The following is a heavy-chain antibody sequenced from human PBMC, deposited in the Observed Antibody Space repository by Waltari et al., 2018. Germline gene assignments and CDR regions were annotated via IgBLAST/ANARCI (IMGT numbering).Heavy chain of an antibody. V-gene: IGHV1-18*01. CDR3: ARGSSCDY. CDR2: ISANNGNT. Sequence: APGQGLEWLGWISANNGNTNYAQKFQGRVTLTTDTTTSTTYMDLRSLSPDDTAVYYCARGSSCDYWGQGSLITVSS. J-gene: IGHJ4*02.